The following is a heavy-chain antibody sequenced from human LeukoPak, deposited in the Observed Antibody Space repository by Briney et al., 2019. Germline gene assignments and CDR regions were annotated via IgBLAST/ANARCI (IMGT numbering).Heavy chain of an antibody. V-gene: IGHV4-31*03. CDR1: GGSISSGGYY. CDR3: ARDLGDGYLANDY. CDR2: IYYSGST. J-gene: IGHJ4*02. D-gene: IGHD5-24*01. Sequence: PSQTLSLTCTVSGGSISSGGYYWSWIRQHPGKGLEWIGYIYYSGSTYYNPSLKSRVTISVDTSKNQFSLELTSVTAADTAVYYCARDLGDGYLANDYWGQGTLVTVSS.